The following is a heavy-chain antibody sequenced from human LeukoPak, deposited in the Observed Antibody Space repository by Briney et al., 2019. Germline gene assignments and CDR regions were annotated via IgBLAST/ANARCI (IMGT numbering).Heavy chain of an antibody. D-gene: IGHD3-10*01. J-gene: IGHJ5*02. V-gene: IGHV4-34*01. CDR2: INHSGST. CDR1: GGSFSGYY. CDR3: AVSYGSGSNNWFDP. Sequence: SETLSLTCAVYGGSFSGYYWSWIRQPPGKGLEWIGEINHSGSTNSNPSLKSRVTIAVDTSKNQFSLKLSSVTAADTAVYYCAVSYGSGSNNWFDPWGQGTLVTVSS.